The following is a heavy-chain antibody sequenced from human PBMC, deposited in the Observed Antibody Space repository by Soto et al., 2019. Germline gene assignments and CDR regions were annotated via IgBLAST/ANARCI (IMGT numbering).Heavy chain of an antibody. CDR3: AGGPIYPDATSGLDP. Sequence: QVQLVQSGAEVKTPGSSVEVSCKASGGIFSSFSITWVRQVPGHGLEWMGGIIPMTGTPNYAAKFQGRLTLTADASTRTAYAVLSSLKSEDTALYCCAGGPIYPDATSGLDPLGHGTVVTVSS. J-gene: IGHJ5*02. CDR2: IIPMTGTP. CDR1: GGIFSSFS. D-gene: IGHD1-1*01. V-gene: IGHV1-69*01.